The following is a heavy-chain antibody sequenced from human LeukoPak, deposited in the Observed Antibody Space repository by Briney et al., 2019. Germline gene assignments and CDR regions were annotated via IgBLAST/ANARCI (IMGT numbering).Heavy chain of an antibody. V-gene: IGHV4-59*01. CDR1: GGSISTYY. CDR3: ARVPYYHDSSGYHYAYFDY. CDR2: IYYSGST. Sequence: SETLSLTCTVSGGSISTYYWNWIRQPPGKGLEWIGFIYYSGSTSYNPSLKSRVTISVDTSTNQFSLKLSSVTAADTAAYYCARVPYYHDSSGYHYAYFDYWGQGTLVTVSS. J-gene: IGHJ4*02. D-gene: IGHD3-22*01.